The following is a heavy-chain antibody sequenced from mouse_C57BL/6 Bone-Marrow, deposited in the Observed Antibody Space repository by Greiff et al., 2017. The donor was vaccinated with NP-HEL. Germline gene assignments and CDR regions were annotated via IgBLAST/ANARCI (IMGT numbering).Heavy chain of an antibody. Sequence: EVKLVESGGGLVQPGGSMKLSCAASGFTFSDAWMDWVRQSPEKGLEWVAEIRNKANNHATYYAESVKGRFTISRDDSKSSVYLQMNILRAEDTGIYYCTSAPPYDYDPSMDYWGQGTSVTVSS. J-gene: IGHJ4*01. CDR1: GFTFSDAW. CDR2: IRNKANNHAT. D-gene: IGHD2-4*01. CDR3: TSAPPYDYDPSMDY. V-gene: IGHV6-6*01.